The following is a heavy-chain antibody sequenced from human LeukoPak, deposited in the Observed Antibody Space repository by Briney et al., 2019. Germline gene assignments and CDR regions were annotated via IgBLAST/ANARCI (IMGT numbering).Heavy chain of an antibody. CDR2: ISDSGGST. D-gene: IGHD2-15*01. V-gene: IGHV3-23*01. CDR3: AKVLEYCSGAYCPYYFDY. CDR1: GFTFSGYA. Sequence: GGSLRLSCAASGFTFSGYAMSWLRQAPGKGLEGVSAISDSGGSTYYADPVKRRFTISRDNSKNTLYLQMNSLRADDTAVYYCAKVLEYCSGAYCPYYFDYCGQGTLVTVSS. J-gene: IGHJ4*02.